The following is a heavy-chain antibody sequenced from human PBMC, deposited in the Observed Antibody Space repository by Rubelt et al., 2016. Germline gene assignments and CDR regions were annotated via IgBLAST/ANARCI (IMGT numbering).Heavy chain of an antibody. V-gene: IGHV3-21*01. CDR3: ARTSSSSCDY. CDR2: ISYITTHI. CDR1: LFTFSSYS. Sequence: PGGSLRLSCAASLFTFSSYSMNWVRQAPGKGLEWVSSISYITTHIYYADSVKGRFTISRDKAKNSLYLQMNSLRDYDTAVYYCARTSSSSCDYWGQGTLVTVSS. J-gene: IGHJ4*02. D-gene: IGHD6-6*01.